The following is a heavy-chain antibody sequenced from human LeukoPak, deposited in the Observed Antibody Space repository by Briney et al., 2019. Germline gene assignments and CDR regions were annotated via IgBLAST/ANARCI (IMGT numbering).Heavy chain of an antibody. CDR1: GGTFSSYA. Sequence: ASVKVSCKASGGTFSSYAISWVRQAPGQGLEWMGGIIPIFGTANYAQKFQGRVTITADESTSTAYMELSSLRSEDTAVYYCARGNIRKQEYYYDSSGLLYYYYYYMDVWGKGTTVTVSS. J-gene: IGHJ6*03. CDR3: ARGNIRKQEYYYDSSGLLYYYYYYMDV. V-gene: IGHV1-69*01. CDR2: IIPIFGTA. D-gene: IGHD3-22*01.